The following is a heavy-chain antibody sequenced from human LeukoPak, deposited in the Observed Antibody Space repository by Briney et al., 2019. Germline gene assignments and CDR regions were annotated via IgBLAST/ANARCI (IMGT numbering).Heavy chain of an antibody. V-gene: IGHV4-59*01. D-gene: IGHD3-16*01. CDR1: GGPISSYY. CDR2: IYYSGST. J-gene: IGHJ4*02. Sequence: SETLSLTCTVSGGPISSYYWTWIRQPPGKGLEWIGYIYYSGSTNYNPSLKSRVTISVDTSKNHFSLKLSSVTAADTAVYYCAREGGPMTSFDYWGQGTLVTVSS. CDR3: AREGGPMTSFDY.